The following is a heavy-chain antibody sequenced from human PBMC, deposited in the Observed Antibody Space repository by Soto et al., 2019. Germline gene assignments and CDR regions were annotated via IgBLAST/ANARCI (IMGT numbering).Heavy chain of an antibody. CDR3: QHILIGYYYDGGVATGLDP. D-gene: IGHD3-9*01. CDR2: IYWDDDK. CDR1: GFSLSTSGVG. Sequence: SGPTLVNPTQTLTLTCTFSGFSLSTSGVGVGWIRQPPGKALEWLALIYWDDDKRYSPSLKSRLTITKDTSKNQVVLTMTNMDPVKKAKFSCQHILIGYYYDGGVATGLDPGGRGTRVTVS. J-gene: IGHJ5*02. V-gene: IGHV2-5*02.